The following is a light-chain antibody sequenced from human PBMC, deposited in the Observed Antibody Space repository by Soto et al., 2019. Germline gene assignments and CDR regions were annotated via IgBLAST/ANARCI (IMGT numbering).Light chain of an antibody. CDR3: SSYTTHSTVR. Sequence: QSALTQPASVSGSPGQSITISCTGTSSDVGSYNYVSWYQHHPGKAPKLMICDVSDRPSGVSNRFSGSKYGNTASLTISGLQAEDEADYYCSSYTTHSTVRFGGGTKLTVL. CDR2: DVS. J-gene: IGLJ2*01. CDR1: SSDVGSYNY. V-gene: IGLV2-14*03.